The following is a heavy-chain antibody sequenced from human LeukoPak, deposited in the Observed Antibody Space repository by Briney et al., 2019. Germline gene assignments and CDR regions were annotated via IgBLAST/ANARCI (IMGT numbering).Heavy chain of an antibody. CDR3: AREGGVAVAGFDY. D-gene: IGHD6-19*01. J-gene: IGHJ4*02. CDR2: IYYSGST. V-gene: IGHV4-31*03. CDR1: GGPISSGGYY. Sequence: SETLSLPCTLSGGPISSGGYYWIWIRQHPGKGLEGIGYIYYSGSTYYNPPLKSRVTISVDTSKNQFSLKLSSVTAADTAVYYCAREGGVAVAGFDYWGQGTLVTVSS.